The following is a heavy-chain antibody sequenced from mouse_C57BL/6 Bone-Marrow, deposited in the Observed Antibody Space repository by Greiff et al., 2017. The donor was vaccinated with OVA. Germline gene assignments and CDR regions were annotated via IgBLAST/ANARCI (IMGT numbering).Heavy chain of an antibody. J-gene: IGHJ1*03. CDR2: IDTNSGGT. D-gene: IGHD2-10*01. Sequence: QVQLQQPGAELVKPGASVKLSCKASGYTFTSYWMHWVKQRPGRGLAWIGRIDTNSGGTKYNEKFKSQATLTVDKPSSTAYMQLSSLTSEDSAVYYCARSRRLLTRTNWYVDVWGTGTTVTVSS. CDR3: ARSRRLLTRTNWYVDV. V-gene: IGHV1-72*01. CDR1: GYTFTSYW.